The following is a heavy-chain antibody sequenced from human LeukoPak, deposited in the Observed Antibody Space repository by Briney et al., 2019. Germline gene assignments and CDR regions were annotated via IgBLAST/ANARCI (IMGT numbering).Heavy chain of an antibody. J-gene: IGHJ3*02. CDR1: GGSISSSSYY. CDR2: IYYSGST. CDR3: ASRVTTTSGHAFDI. D-gene: IGHD4-11*01. V-gene: IGHV4-39*07. Sequence: SETLSLTCTVSGGSISSSSYYWGWIRQPPGKGLEWIGSIYYSGSTYYNPSLKSRVAISVDTSKNQFSLKLSSVTAAYTAVYYCASRVTTTSGHAFDIWGQGTMVTVSS.